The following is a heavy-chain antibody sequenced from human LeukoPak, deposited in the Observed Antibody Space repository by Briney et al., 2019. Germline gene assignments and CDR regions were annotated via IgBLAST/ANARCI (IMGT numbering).Heavy chain of an antibody. CDR2: ISSSSSSYI. CDR3: TRDVRLRHKYYYMDV. V-gene: IGHV3-21*01. J-gene: IGHJ6*03. Sequence: GGSLRLSCAASGFTFSSYSMNWVRQAPGKGLEWVSSISSSSSSYIYYADSVKGRFTISRDNAKNSLYLQMNSLRAEDTAVYYCTRDVRLRHKYYYMDVWGKGTTVTVSS. D-gene: IGHD4-17*01. CDR1: GFTFSSYS.